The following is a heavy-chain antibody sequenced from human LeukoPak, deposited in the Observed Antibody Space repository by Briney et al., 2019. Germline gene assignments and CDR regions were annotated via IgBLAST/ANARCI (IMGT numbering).Heavy chain of an antibody. CDR1: GGTFSSYA. J-gene: IGHJ5*02. V-gene: IGHV1-69*01. CDR3: ARGYSSGWYVSRALWFDP. CDR2: IIPIFGTA. D-gene: IGHD6-19*01. Sequence: SVKVSCKASGGTFSSYAISWVRQAPGQELEWMGGIIPIFGTANYAQKFQGRVTITADESTSTAYMELSSLRSEDTAVYYCARGYSSGWYVSRALWFDPWGQGTLVTVSS.